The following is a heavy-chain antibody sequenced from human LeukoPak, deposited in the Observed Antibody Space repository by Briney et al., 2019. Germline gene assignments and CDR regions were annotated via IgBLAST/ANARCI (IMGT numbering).Heavy chain of an antibody. D-gene: IGHD4-17*01. CDR3: TTLDGDYATDY. J-gene: IGHJ4*02. Sequence: GGSLRLSCAGSGFPFSNAWMSWVRQAPGKGLQWVSRMESKSDGGATEYAAPGNGRFTISRDDSKNTLYLQINSLKSEDTAVYYCTTLDGDYATDYWGQGTLVTVSS. V-gene: IGHV3-15*04. CDR2: MESKSDGGAT. CDR1: GFPFSNAW.